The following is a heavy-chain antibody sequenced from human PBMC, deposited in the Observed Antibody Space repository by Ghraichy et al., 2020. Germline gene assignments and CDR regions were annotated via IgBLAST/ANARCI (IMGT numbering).Heavy chain of an antibody. V-gene: IGHV1-18*01. J-gene: IGHJ6*02. D-gene: IGHD6-13*01. CDR1: GYTFTSYG. CDR3: ARDWAGYSSSWPAETYYYYGMDV. CDR2: ISAYNGNT. Sequence: ASVKVSCKASGYTFTSYGISWVRQAPGQGLEWMGWISAYNGNTNYAQKLQGRVTMTTDTSTSTAYMELRSLRSDDTAVYYCARDWAGYSSSWPAETYYYYGMDVWGQGTTVTVSS.